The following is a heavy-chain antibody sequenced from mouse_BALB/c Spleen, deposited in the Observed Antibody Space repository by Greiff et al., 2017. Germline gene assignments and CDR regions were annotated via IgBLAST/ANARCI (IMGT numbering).Heavy chain of an antibody. J-gene: IGHJ3*01. Sequence: EVKLVESGGGLVQPGGSLKLSCAASGFTFSSYTMSWVRQTPEKRLEWVAYISNGGGSTYYPDTVKGRFTISRDNAKNTLYLQMSSLKSEDTAMYYCARDGGIYDGYWFAYWGQGTLVTVSA. CDR1: GFTFSSYT. D-gene: IGHD2-3*01. CDR3: ARDGGIYDGYWFAY. V-gene: IGHV5-12-2*01. CDR2: ISNGGGST.